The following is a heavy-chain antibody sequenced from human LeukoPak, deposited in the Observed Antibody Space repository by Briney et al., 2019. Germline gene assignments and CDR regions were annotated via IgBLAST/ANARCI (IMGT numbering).Heavy chain of an antibody. Sequence: GGSLRLSCAASGFSFRDHYIHWIRQAPGKGLEWVSYISSDSTTMKYADSVKGRFTISRDNSKNTLYLQGNSLGAEDTALYYCAKDWRSGGWYPFFDLWGQGTMVTVS. J-gene: IGHJ3*01. D-gene: IGHD6-19*01. CDR3: AKDWRSGGWYPFFDL. CDR1: GFSFRDHY. CDR2: ISSDSTTM. V-gene: IGHV3-11*01.